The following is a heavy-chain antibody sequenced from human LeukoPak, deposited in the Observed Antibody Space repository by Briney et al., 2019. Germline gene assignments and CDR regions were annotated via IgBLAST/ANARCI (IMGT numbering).Heavy chain of an antibody. CDR3: ARVPITMIVVIITDWFFDL. Sequence: PGGSLRLSCAASGFAFSTYSMNWVRLAPGKGLEWVSSISSSSNYIYYADSVKGRFTISRDNAKNSLYLQMNSLRAEATAVYYCARVPITMIVVIITDWFFDLWGRGTLVTVSS. J-gene: IGHJ2*01. D-gene: IGHD3-22*01. V-gene: IGHV3-21*01. CDR2: ISSSSNYI. CDR1: GFAFSTYS.